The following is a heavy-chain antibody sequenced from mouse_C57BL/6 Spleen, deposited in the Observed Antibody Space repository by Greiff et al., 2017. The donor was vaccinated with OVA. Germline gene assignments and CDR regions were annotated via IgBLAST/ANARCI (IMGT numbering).Heavy chain of an antibody. CDR1: GFSLTSYG. J-gene: IGHJ3*01. D-gene: IGHD1-1*01. CDR2: IWSDGST. Sequence: VQLQQSGPGLVAPSQSLSITCTVSGFSLTSYGVHWVRQPPGKGLEWLVVIWSDGSTTYNSALNSRLSISKEHSKSQVFLKMNSLQTDNTAMYYCARQYYYGSSSFAYWGQGTLLTVSA. V-gene: IGHV2-6-1*01. CDR3: ARQYYYGSSSFAY.